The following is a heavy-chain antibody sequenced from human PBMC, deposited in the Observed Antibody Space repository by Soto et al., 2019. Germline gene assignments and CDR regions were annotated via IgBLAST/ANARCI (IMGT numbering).Heavy chain of an antibody. CDR1: GYNFTTYG. D-gene: IGHD3-22*01. Sequence: VHLVQSGAEVKTPGASVKVSCKASGYNFTTYGISWVRQAPGQGLEWMGWISSYNGWTHFAQKLQGRVTMTTDTSTSTTYMELRSLRPDDTAVYYCARDYFDVSGHYYDLFDIWGQGTMVTVSS. V-gene: IGHV1-18*01. CDR3: ARDYFDVSGHYYDLFDI. CDR2: ISSYNGWT. J-gene: IGHJ3*02.